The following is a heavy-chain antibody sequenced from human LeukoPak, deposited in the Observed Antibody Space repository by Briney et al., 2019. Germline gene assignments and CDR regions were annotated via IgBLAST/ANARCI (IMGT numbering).Heavy chain of an antibody. J-gene: IGHJ4*02. CDR1: GGSISSSSYY. CDR2: IYYSGST. D-gene: IGHD6-19*01. CDR3: ASMYSSGWYEDFF. Sequence: PSETLSLTCTVSGGSISSSSYYWGWIRQPPGKGLEWIGSIYYSGSTYYDPSLKSRVTISVDTSKNQFSLKLSSVTAADTAVYYCASMYSSGWYEDFFWGQGTLVTVSS. V-gene: IGHV4-39*01.